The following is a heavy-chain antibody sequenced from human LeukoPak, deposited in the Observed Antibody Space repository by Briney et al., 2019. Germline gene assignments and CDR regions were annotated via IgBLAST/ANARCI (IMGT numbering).Heavy chain of an antibody. CDR2: ITGSIYFSGST. D-gene: IGHD3-10*01. CDR3: ARDSRDYGSGSYWDV. Sequence: SETLSLTCTVSGGSINNYYWNWIRQPPGKGLEWVGYITGSIYFSGSTKYDPSLESRVTMSVDTSKNQFSLTLSSVTAADTAVYYCARDSRDYGSGSYWDVWGQGTTVTVSS. CDR1: GGSINNYY. V-gene: IGHV4-59*01. J-gene: IGHJ6*02.